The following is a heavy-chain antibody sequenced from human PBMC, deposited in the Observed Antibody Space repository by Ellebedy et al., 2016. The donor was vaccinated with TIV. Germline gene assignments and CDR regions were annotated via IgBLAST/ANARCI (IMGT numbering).Heavy chain of an antibody. V-gene: IGHV4-34*01. CDR3: ARGHVYYDFWSGYQA. CDR2: INHSGST. J-gene: IGHJ5*02. CDR1: SGTFSGYY. D-gene: IGHD3-3*01. Sequence: SETLSLXXAVYSGTFSGYYWSWIRQTPGKELEWIGEINHSGSTNYNASLKSRVTISADTSKNQFSLKVNSVSAADTAVYYCARGHVYYDFWSGYQAWGQGTLVTVSS.